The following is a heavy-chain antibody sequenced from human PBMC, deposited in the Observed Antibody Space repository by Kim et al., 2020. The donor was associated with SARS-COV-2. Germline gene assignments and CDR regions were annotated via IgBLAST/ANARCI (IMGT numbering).Heavy chain of an antibody. CDR2: ISAYYGNT. CDR3: ARQVCGGDCYSWEYYYGMDV. V-gene: IGHV1-18*04. Sequence: ASVKVSCKASGYTFTSYGISWVRQAPGQGLEWMGWISAYYGNTNYAQKLQGRVTMTTDTSTSTAYMELRSLRSDDTAVYYCARQVCGGDCYSWEYYYGMDVWGQGTTVTVSS. J-gene: IGHJ6*02. CDR1: GYTFTSYG. D-gene: IGHD2-21*02.